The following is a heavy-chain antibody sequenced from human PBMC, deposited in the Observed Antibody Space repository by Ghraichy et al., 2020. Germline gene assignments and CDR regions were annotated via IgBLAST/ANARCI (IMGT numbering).Heavy chain of an antibody. CDR2: ISYDGSKE. V-gene: IGHV3-30*18. CDR3: ANVGEKHYDSSGYKRGAFDM. CDR1: GFSFIDYA. J-gene: IGHJ3*02. D-gene: IGHD3-22*01. Sequence: GESLNISCAASGFSFIDYAMHWVRQAPGKGLEWVGVISYDGSKEYYVDSVRGRFTISRDNSKNTFYLQMNSLRPDDTAVYYCANVGEKHYDSSGYKRGAFDMWGHGTVVTVSS.